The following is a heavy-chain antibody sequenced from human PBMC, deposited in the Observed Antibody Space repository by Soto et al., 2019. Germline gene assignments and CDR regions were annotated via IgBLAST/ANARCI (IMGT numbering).Heavy chain of an antibody. CDR1: GFSLNNNY. J-gene: IGHJ4*02. V-gene: IGHV3-66*01. CDR3: TRDRPGPQHYFDY. CDR2: IHSGGTI. Sequence: GGSLRLSCAVSGFSLNNNYMSWVRQAPGQGLEWVSVIHSGGTIYYADSVKGRFILSRDISKNMLYLQMDSLRAEDTAMYYCTRDRPGPQHYFDYWGQGNVVTVSS. D-gene: IGHD6-6*01.